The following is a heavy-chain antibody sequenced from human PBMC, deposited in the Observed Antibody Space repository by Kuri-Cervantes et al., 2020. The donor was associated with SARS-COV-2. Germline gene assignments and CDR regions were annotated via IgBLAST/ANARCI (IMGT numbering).Heavy chain of an antibody. CDR1: GFTFSSYA. J-gene: IGHJ4*02. D-gene: IGHD6-19*01. CDR3: AKDPRSSGWYDY. CDR2: ISGRGGST. Sequence: GGSLRLSCAASGFTFSSYAMHWVRQAPGKGLEWVSGISGRGGSTYYADSVKGRFTISRDNSKNTLFLQMSSLRAEDTAVYYCAKDPRSSGWYDYWGQGTRVTGYS. V-gene: IGHV3-23*01.